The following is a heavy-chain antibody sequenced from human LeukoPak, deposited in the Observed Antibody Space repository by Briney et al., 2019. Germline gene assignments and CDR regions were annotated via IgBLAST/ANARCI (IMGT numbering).Heavy chain of an antibody. D-gene: IGHD1-26*01. CDR3: ARRVGATTPYFDH. CDR1: GFSFTTYW. Sequence: GESLKISCKGSGFSFTTYWIGWVRQMPGKGLEWMGIIYPGDSDTRYSPSFQGQVTISADKSISTAYLQWSSLKASDTAMYYCARRVGATTPYFDHWGQGTLVTVSS. CDR2: IYPGDSDT. V-gene: IGHV5-51*01. J-gene: IGHJ4*02.